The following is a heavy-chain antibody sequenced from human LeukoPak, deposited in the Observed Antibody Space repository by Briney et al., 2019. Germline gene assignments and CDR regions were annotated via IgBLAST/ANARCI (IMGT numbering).Heavy chain of an antibody. Sequence: GGSLRLSCVASAFTFDDYGMHWVRQAPGKGLEWVSGISWNSGTIGYADSVKGRFTISRDNAKNSLYLQMNSLRADDTALYYCTKDVAGYSNSWYSPFDYWGQGTLVTVSS. V-gene: IGHV3-9*01. CDR2: ISWNSGTI. D-gene: IGHD6-13*01. CDR3: TKDVAGYSNSWYSPFDY. CDR1: AFTFDDYG. J-gene: IGHJ4*02.